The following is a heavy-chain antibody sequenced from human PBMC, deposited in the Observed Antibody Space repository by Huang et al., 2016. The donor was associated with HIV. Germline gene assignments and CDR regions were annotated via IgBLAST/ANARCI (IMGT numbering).Heavy chain of an antibody. CDR1: GGTFSNYG. CDR2: VIPVLGTT. D-gene: IGHD3-22*01. J-gene: IGHJ4*02. CDR3: ARQLYDSTGYLLGARLLD. V-gene: IGHV1-69*12. Sequence: QVQLVQSGAEVKKPGSTVKVSCKASGGTFSNYGISWVRQAPGQGLEWMGGVIPVLGTTTYAQKFQGRVTVTADESTSTAYMELNSLRSEDTAVYYCARQLYDSTGYLLGARLLDWGQGTLVTVSS.